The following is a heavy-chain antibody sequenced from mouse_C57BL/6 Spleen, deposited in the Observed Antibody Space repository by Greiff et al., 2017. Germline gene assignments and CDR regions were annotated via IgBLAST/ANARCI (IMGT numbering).Heavy chain of an antibody. D-gene: IGHD2-3*01. Sequence: DVMLVESGEGLVKPGGSLKLSCAASGFTFSSYAMSWVRQTPEKRLEWVAYISSGGDYIYYADTVKGRFTISRDNARNTLYLQMSSLKSEDTAMYYCTRVFYDGYPFAYWGQGTLVTVSA. J-gene: IGHJ3*01. V-gene: IGHV5-9-1*02. CDR3: TRVFYDGYPFAY. CDR2: ISSGGDYI. CDR1: GFTFSSYA.